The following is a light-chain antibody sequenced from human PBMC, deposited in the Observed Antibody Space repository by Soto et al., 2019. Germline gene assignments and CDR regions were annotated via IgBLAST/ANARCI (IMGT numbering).Light chain of an antibody. V-gene: IGLV4-69*01. CDR2: LNSDGSH. CDR1: SGHSSYA. CDR3: QTWGTGIQV. Sequence: QSVRTQSPSGSPSLGASVKLTCTLSSGHSSYAIAWHQQQPEKGPRYLMKLNSDGSHSKGDGIPDRFSGSSSGAERYLTISSLQSEDQADYYCQTWGTGIQVFGGGTKLTVL. J-gene: IGLJ2*01.